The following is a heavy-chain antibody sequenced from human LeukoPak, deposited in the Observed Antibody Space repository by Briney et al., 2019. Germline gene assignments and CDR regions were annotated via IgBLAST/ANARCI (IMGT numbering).Heavy chain of an antibody. V-gene: IGHV4-59*01. CDR2: IYYSGST. CDR1: GGSISSYY. Sequence: PSETLSLTCTVSGGSISSYYWSWIRQPPGKGLEWIGYIYYSGSTNYNPSLKSRVTISVDTSKNQFSLKLSSVTAADTAVYYCARGDYYCGMDVWGQGTTVTVSS. J-gene: IGHJ6*02. CDR3: ARGDYYCGMDV.